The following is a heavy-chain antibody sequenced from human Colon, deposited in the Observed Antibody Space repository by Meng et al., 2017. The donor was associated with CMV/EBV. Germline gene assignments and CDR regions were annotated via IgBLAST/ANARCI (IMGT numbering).Heavy chain of an antibody. CDR2: ISAYNGNT. V-gene: IGHV1-18*01. J-gene: IGHJ5*02. CDR3: ARVEYSSSWKLRVGAVDFDP. D-gene: IGHD6-6*01. CDR1: GYTFTSYG. Sequence: ASVKVSCKASGYTFTSYGISWVRQAPGQGLEWMGWISAYNGNTNYAQKLQGRVTMTTDTSTSTAYMELRSLRSDDTAVYYCARVEYSSSWKLRVGAVDFDPWGQGTLVTVSS.